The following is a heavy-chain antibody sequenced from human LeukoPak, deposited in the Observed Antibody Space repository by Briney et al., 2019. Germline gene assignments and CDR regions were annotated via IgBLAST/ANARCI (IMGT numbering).Heavy chain of an antibody. V-gene: IGHV3-64*01. D-gene: IGHD3-22*01. CDR2: ISSNGGST. Sequence: GGSLRLSCAASGFTFSSYAMHWVRQAPGKGLEYVSAISSNGGSTYYANSVKGRFTISRDNSKNTLYLQMGSLRAEDMAVYYCARHHGSDYYRDAFDIWGQGTMVTVSS. CDR1: GFTFSSYA. J-gene: IGHJ3*02. CDR3: ARHHGSDYYRDAFDI.